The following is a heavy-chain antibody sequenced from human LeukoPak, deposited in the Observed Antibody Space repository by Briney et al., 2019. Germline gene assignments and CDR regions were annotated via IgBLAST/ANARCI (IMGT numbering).Heavy chain of an antibody. J-gene: IGHJ4*02. D-gene: IGHD3-16*01. CDR3: ATGRNSYDYETLYYFDY. V-gene: IGHV3-23*01. CDR1: GFTFSSYA. CDR2: ISGSGGST. Sequence: GGSLRLSCAASGFTFSSYAMSWVRQAPGKGLEWVSAISGSGGSTYYADSVKGRFTISRDNSKNTLYLQMNSLRAEDTAVYYCATGRNSYDYETLYYFDYWGQGTLVTVSS.